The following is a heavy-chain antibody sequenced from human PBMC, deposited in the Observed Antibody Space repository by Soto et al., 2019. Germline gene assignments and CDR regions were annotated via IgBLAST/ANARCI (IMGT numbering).Heavy chain of an antibody. D-gene: IGHD2-15*01. V-gene: IGHV3-30-3*01. J-gene: IGHJ6*02. Sequence: GGSLRLSCAAAGFTFSSYAMHWVRQAPGKGLEWVAVISYDGSNKYYADSVKGRFTISRDNSKNTLYLQMNSLRAEDTAVYYCARDRVATGRYYYGMDVWGQGTTVTVSS. CDR1: GFTFSSYA. CDR3: ARDRVATGRYYYGMDV. CDR2: ISYDGSNK.